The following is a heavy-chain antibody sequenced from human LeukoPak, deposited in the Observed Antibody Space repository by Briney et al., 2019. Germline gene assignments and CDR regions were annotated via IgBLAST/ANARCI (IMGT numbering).Heavy chain of an antibody. CDR2: ISYDGSNK. V-gene: IGHV3-30*03. J-gene: IGHJ3*02. CDR3: YGGDDAFDI. Sequence: GGSLRLSCAASGFTFSNAWMSWVRQAPGKGLEWVAVISYDGSNKYYADSVKGRFTISRVNSKNTLYLQMNSLRAEDTAVYYCYGGDDAFDIWGQGTMVTVSS. CDR1: GFTFSNAW. D-gene: IGHD3-10*01.